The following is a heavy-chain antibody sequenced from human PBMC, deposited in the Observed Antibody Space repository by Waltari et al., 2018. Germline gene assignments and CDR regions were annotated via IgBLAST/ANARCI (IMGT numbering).Heavy chain of an antibody. CDR2: ISGSGYDT. CDR1: GFNFINYA. CDR3: AKDGGVARGSFDY. J-gene: IGHJ4*02. V-gene: IGHV3-23*01. Sequence: EVHLLESGGALVQPGGSLRLSCAASGFNFINYAMNWVRQAPGKGPEWVSFISGSGYDTYYGDSVKCRFTISRANSRNTVYLQMNSLRAEDTAVYYCAKDGGVARGSFDYWGQGTLVTVSS. D-gene: IGHD3-10*01.